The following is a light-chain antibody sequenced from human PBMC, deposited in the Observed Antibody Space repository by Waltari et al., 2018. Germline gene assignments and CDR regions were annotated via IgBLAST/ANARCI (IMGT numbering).Light chain of an antibody. V-gene: IGKV3-15*01. Sequence: EIVVTQSPATLSVSPGEGATLSCRASQSVDRYLAWYQQKPGQAPRLLIYGASTRATDIPARFSGSGSGTEFTLTISSLQSEDFAVYYCQQYKNWPPFTFGPGTKVDIK. J-gene: IGKJ3*01. CDR2: GAS. CDR3: QQYKNWPPFT. CDR1: QSVDRY.